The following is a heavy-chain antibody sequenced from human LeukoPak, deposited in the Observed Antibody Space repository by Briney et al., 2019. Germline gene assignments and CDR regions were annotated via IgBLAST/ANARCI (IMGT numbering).Heavy chain of an antibody. V-gene: IGHV3-48*01. D-gene: IGHD3-22*01. CDR2: ISTSSSTI. CDR3: VRAGSGYSY. J-gene: IGHJ4*02. CDR1: GFTFSSYS. Sequence: QPGGSLRLSCAASGFTFSSYSMHWVRQAPGKGLEWVSYISTSSSTIYYADSVKGRFTISRDNAEKSLYLQMNSLRAEDTGVYYCVRAGSGYSYWGQGTLVTVSS.